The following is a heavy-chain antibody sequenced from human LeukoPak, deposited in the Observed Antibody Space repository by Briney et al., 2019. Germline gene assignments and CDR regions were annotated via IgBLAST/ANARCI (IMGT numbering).Heavy chain of an antibody. Sequence: PSETLSLTCTVSGGSISSSSYYWGWIRQPPGKGLEWIGYIYYSGSTNYNPSLKSRVTISVDTSKNQFSLKLSSVTAADTAVYYCARSYDILTGYTDAFDIWGQGTMVTVSS. J-gene: IGHJ3*02. V-gene: IGHV4-61*05. CDR1: GGSISSSSYY. CDR3: ARSYDILTGYTDAFDI. D-gene: IGHD3-9*01. CDR2: IYYSGST.